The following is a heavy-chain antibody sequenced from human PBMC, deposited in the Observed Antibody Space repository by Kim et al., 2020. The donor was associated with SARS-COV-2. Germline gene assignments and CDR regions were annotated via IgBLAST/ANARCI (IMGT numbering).Heavy chain of an antibody. CDR3: AKDLSFYPRPGDAFDI. Sequence: GGSLRLSCAASGFTFSSYGMHWVRQAPGKGLEWVAVISYDGSNKYYADSVKGRFTISRDNSKNTLYLQMNSLRAEDTAVYYCAKDLSFYPRPGDAFDIWG. CDR2: ISYDGSNK. D-gene: IGHD6-6*01. V-gene: IGHV3-30*18. CDR1: GFTFSSYG. J-gene: IGHJ3*02.